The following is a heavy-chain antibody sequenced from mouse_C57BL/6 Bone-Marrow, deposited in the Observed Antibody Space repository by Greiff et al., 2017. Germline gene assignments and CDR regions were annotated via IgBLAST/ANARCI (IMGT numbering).Heavy chain of an antibody. CDR1: GYTFTSYG. V-gene: IGHV1-81*01. J-gene: IGHJ2*01. CDR2: IYPRSGNT. Sequence: QVQLQQSGAELARPGASVKLSCKASGYTFTSYGISWVKQRTGQGLEWIGEIYPRSGNTYYNEKFKGKATLTADKSSSTAYLELRSLTSEDSAVXSGARRGRGGPLFDYWGQGSTLTVSS. CDR3: ARRGRGGPLFDY.